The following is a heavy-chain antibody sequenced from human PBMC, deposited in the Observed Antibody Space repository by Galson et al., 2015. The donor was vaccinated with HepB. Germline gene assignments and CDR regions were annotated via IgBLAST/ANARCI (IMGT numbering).Heavy chain of an antibody. Sequence: SLRLSCAASGFIFSNYRMNWVRQTPGKGLEWVSYISSSSDTIYYADSAKGRFTISRDNAKNSLFLQMNSLRDDDTAVYYCAREPDPGCIDYWGQGTLVTVSS. CDR2: ISSSSDTI. D-gene: IGHD1-14*01. CDR1: GFIFSNYR. CDR3: AREPDPGCIDY. J-gene: IGHJ4*02. V-gene: IGHV3-48*02.